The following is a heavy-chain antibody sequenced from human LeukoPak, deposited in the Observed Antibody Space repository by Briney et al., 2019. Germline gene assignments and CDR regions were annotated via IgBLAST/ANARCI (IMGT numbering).Heavy chain of an antibody. Sequence: PGGSLRLSCAASGFTFDDYAMHWVRQAPGKGLEWVSGISWNSGSIGYADSVKGRFTISRDNAKNSLYLQMNSLRAEDTALYYCAEDLGYSSGPTEIDYWGQGTLVTVSS. CDR1: GFTFDDYA. V-gene: IGHV3-9*01. CDR3: AEDLGYSSGPTEIDY. J-gene: IGHJ4*02. CDR2: ISWNSGSI. D-gene: IGHD6-19*01.